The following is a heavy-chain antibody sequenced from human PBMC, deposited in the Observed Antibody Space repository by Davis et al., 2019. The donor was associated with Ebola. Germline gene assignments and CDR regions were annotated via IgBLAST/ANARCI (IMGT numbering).Heavy chain of an antibody. V-gene: IGHV3-30*18. D-gene: IGHD1-20*01. CDR3: AKGLTGADY. J-gene: IGHJ4*02. CDR1: GFTFSSYG. CDR2: ISYDGSNK. Sequence: GESLKISCAASGFTFSSYGMHWVRQAPGKGLEWVAVISYDGSNKYYADSVKGRFTISRDNSKNTLYLQMNSLRAEDTAVYYCAKGLTGADYWGQGTLVTVSS.